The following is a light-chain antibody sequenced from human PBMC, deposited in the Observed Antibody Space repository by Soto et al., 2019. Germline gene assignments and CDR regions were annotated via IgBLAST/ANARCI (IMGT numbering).Light chain of an antibody. CDR3: HQYGSLPYT. CDR2: GAS. Sequence: EIVLTQSPGTLSLSPGDRATLSCSATQSVGSNYLAWYQQKPGQAPRLLIYGASSRATGLPDRFSGSGCGTDFTLTITGLEPEDCAVYYCHQYGSLPYTFGQGTKLEI. V-gene: IGKV3-20*01. CDR1: QSVGSNY. J-gene: IGKJ2*01.